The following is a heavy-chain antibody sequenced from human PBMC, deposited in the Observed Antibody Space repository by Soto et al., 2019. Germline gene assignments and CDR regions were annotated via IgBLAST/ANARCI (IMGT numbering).Heavy chain of an antibody. D-gene: IGHD2-2*01. Sequence: SETLSLTCTVSGGSISSSSYYWGWIRQPPGKGLEWIGSIYYSGSTYYNPSLKSRVTISVDTSKNQFSLKLSSVTAADTAVYYCARHIGQLPAVYYYGMDVWGQGTTVTVSS. CDR3: ARHIGQLPAVYYYGMDV. CDR2: IYYSGST. V-gene: IGHV4-39*01. CDR1: GGSISSSSYY. J-gene: IGHJ6*02.